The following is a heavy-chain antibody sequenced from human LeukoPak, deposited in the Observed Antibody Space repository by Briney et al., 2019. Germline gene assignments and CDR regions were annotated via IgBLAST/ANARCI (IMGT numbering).Heavy chain of an antibody. Sequence: AGGSLRLSCAASGFTFSSYAMSWVRQAPGKGLEWVSAISGSGGSTYYADSVKGRFTISRDNSKNTLYLQMNSLRAEDTAVYYXXXXGIGYSSGWYVDFDYWGQGTLVTVSS. CDR3: XXXGIGYSSGWYVDFDY. J-gene: IGHJ4*02. V-gene: IGHV3-23*01. CDR1: GFTFSSYA. CDR2: ISGSGGST. D-gene: IGHD6-19*01.